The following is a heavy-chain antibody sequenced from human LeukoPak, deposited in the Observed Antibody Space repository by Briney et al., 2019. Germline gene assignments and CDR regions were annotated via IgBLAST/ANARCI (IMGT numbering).Heavy chain of an antibody. V-gene: IGHV4-39*07. CDR2: IYYSGST. CDR3: ARPYCSGGGCYSDVFDI. D-gene: IGHD2-15*01. CDR1: GGSISSSSYY. Sequence: SETLSLTCTVSGGSISSSSYYWGWIRQPPGKGLEWIGSIYYSGSTNYNPSLKSRVTISVDTSKNQFSLKLSSVTAADTAVYYCARPYCSGGGCYSDVFDIWGQGTMVTVSS. J-gene: IGHJ3*02.